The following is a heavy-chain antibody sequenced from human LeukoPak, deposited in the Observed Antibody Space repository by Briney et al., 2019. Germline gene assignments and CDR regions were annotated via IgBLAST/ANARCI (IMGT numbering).Heavy chain of an antibody. D-gene: IGHD3-22*01. V-gene: IGHV4-59*01. Sequence: SETLSLTCTVSGGSISSSYWTWIRQPPGKGLEWLGYIYYSGSTNYNPSLKSRVTISVDTSKDQFSLKLSSVTAADTAVYYCARVPYYDSSGYYQNPYYFDYWGQGTLVTVSS. J-gene: IGHJ4*02. CDR3: ARVPYYDSSGYYQNPYYFDY. CDR1: GGSISSSY. CDR2: IYYSGST.